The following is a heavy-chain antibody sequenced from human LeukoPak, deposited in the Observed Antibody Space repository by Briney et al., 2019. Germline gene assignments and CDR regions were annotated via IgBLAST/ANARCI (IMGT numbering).Heavy chain of an antibody. Sequence: PSETLSLTCTVSGGAISSYSWTWIRQAPGKGLEWIASVFHNGGTNYNPSLKSRVTIPVDRTKNQVSLRLSSVTAADTAVYYCGRHGGISMIRGILVDGFDIWGQGTMVTVSS. J-gene: IGHJ3*02. CDR3: GRHGGISMIRGILVDGFDI. V-gene: IGHV4-59*08. CDR1: GGAISSYS. D-gene: IGHD3-10*01. CDR2: VFHNGGT.